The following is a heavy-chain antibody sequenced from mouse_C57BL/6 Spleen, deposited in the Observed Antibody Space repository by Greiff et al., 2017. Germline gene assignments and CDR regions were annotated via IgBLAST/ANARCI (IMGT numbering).Heavy chain of an antibody. CDR3: ARGTMITTRYWYFDV. Sequence: EVKLVESGPELVKPGDSVKISCKASGYSFTGYFMNWVMQSHGKSLEWIGRINPYNGDTFYNQKFKGKATLTVDKSSSTAHMELRSLTSEDSAVYYCARGTMITTRYWYFDVWGTGTTVTVSS. J-gene: IGHJ1*03. D-gene: IGHD2-4*01. V-gene: IGHV1-20*01. CDR2: INPYNGDT. CDR1: GYSFTGYF.